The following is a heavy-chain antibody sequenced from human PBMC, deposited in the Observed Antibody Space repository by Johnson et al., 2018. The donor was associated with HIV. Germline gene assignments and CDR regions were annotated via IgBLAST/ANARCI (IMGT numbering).Heavy chain of an antibody. CDR3: AKDEEGYCSGGSCYANAFDI. Sequence: VQLVESGGGLVQPGGSLRLSCAASGFTVSSNYMSWVRQAPGKGLEWVSVIYSGGNTYYADSVKGRFTISRDNSKNTLYLQMNSLRAEDTAVYYCAKDEEGYCSGGSCYANAFDIWGQGTMVTVSS. CDR2: IYSGGNT. D-gene: IGHD2-15*01. V-gene: IGHV3-66*01. J-gene: IGHJ3*02. CDR1: GFTVSSNY.